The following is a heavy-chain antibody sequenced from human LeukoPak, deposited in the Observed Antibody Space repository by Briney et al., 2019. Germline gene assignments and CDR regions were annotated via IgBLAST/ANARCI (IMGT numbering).Heavy chain of an antibody. J-gene: IGHJ4*02. CDR1: GYTFTSYG. V-gene: IGHV1-18*01. Sequence: ASVTVSCKASGYTFTSYGINWVRQAAGQGGEWMGWISAYNGNTNYAQKLQGRVTMTTDTSTSTAYMELRSLRSDDTAVYYCAREPNMESPVSDYWGQGTLVTVSS. CDR2: ISAYNGNT. D-gene: IGHD3-3*01. CDR3: AREPNMESPVSDY.